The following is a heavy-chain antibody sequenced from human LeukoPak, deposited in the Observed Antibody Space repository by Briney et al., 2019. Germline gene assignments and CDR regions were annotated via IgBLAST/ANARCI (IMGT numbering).Heavy chain of an antibody. CDR2: IYYSGST. Sequence: NPSETLSLTCTVSGGSISSRSYYWGWIRQPPGKGLEWIGIIYYSGSTYSNPSLRSRVTISVDTSKNQFSLKLSSVTDADTAVYYCARVGRKGYSYARGWFDPWGQGTLVTVSS. CDR1: GGSISSRSYY. D-gene: IGHD5-18*01. CDR3: ARVGRKGYSYARGWFDP. J-gene: IGHJ5*02. V-gene: IGHV4-39*01.